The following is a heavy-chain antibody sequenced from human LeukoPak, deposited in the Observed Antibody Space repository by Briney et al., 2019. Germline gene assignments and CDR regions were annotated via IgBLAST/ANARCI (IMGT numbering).Heavy chain of an antibody. D-gene: IGHD4-17*01. CDR3: ARRWDGDYYTFDY. J-gene: IGHJ4*02. V-gene: IGHV4-39*01. CDR2: IYYSGST. Sequence: KPSETLSLTCTVSGGSISSSNYYWGWIRHPPGKGLEWIGSIYYSGSTYYNPSLKSPVTISVDTSKSQFYLKLSSVTAADTAVYSCARRWDGDYYTFDYWGQGTLVTVSS. CDR1: GGSISSSNYY.